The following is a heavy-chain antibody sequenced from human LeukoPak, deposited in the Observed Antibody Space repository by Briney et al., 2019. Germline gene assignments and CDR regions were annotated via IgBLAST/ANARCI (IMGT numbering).Heavy chain of an antibody. CDR1: GGSISSSSYY. J-gene: IGHJ2*01. CDR2: IYYSGST. CDR3: ARTDTAMEKYWYFDL. Sequence: SETLSLTCTVSGGSISSSSYYWGWIRQPPGKGLEWIGSIYYSGSTNYNPSLKSRVTISVDTSKNQFSLKLSSVTAADTAVYYCARTDTAMEKYWYFDLWGRGTLVTVSS. D-gene: IGHD5-18*01. V-gene: IGHV4-39*07.